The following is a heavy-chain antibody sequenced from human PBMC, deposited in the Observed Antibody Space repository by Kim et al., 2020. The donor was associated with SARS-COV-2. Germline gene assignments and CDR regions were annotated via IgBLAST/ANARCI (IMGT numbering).Heavy chain of an antibody. J-gene: IGHJ6*02. CDR3: ARPITMIVVALNYYGMDV. D-gene: IGHD3-22*01. CDR2: IIPIFGTA. V-gene: IGHV1-69*13. Sequence: SVKVSCKASGGTFSSYAISWVRQAPGQGLEWMGGIIPIFGTANYAQKFQGRVTITADESTSTAYMELSSLRSEDTAVYYCARPITMIVVALNYYGMDVWGQGTTVTVSS. CDR1: GGTFSSYA.